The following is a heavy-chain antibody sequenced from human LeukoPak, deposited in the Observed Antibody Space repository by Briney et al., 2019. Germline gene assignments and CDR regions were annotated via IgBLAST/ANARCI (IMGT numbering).Heavy chain of an antibody. CDR3: ARDLQSGQQRGEDY. D-gene: IGHD6-13*01. CDR2: ISAYNGNT. J-gene: IGHJ4*02. V-gene: IGHV1-18*01. Sequence: ASVKVSCKASGYTFTSYGISWVRQAAGQGLEWLGWISAYNGNTNYAQKLQGRVTMTTDTSTSTAYMELRSLRSDDTAVYYCARDLQSGQQRGEDYWGQGTLVTVSS. CDR1: GYTFTSYG.